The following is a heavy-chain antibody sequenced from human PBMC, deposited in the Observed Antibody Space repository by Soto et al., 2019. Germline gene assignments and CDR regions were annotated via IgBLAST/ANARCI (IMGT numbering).Heavy chain of an antibody. J-gene: IGHJ4*02. CDR2: IYHSGST. CDR1: GGSISSGGYS. V-gene: IGHV4-30-2*01. D-gene: IGHD3-3*01. CDR3: AGGPPFAR. Sequence: SETLSLTCAVSGGSISSGGYSWSWIRQPPGKGLEWIGYIYHSGSTYYNPSLKSRVTISVDRSKNQFSLKLSSVTAADTAVYYCAGGPPFARWGQGTLVTVSS.